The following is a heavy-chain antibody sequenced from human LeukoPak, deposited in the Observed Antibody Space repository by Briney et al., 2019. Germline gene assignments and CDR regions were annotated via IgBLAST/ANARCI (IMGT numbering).Heavy chain of an antibody. CDR1: GFTFSSYS. CDR2: ISSSSSYI. V-gene: IGHV3-21*04. J-gene: IGHJ6*02. CDR3: AKGLDGSYFYYGVDV. Sequence: GGSLRLSRAASGFTFSSYSMNWVRQAPGKGLEWVSSISSSSSYIYYADSVKGRFTISRDNAKNSLYLQMNSLRADDTAVYYCAKGLDGSYFYYGVDVWGQGTTVTVSS. D-gene: IGHD2-2*03.